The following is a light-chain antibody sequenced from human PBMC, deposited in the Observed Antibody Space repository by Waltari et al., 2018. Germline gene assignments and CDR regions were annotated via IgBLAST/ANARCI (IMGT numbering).Light chain of an antibody. CDR3: SSYTRSNTWV. CDR2: DVS. V-gene: IGLV2-14*01. Sequence: QSVLTQPAPVSGSPGQSITLSCTGTSSDIGAYNYFSWYQQHPGKAPKLMIYDVSKWPSGVSNRFSGSKSGNTASLTISGLQADDEADYYCSSYTRSNTWVFGGGTKLTVL. J-gene: IGLJ3*02. CDR1: SSDIGAYNY.